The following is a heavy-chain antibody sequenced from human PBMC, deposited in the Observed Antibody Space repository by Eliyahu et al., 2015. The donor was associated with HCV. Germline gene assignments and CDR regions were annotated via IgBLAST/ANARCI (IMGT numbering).Heavy chain of an antibody. CDR3: ARDQLGLPLFFDF. CDR1: GGXISSSSYX. J-gene: IGHJ4*02. CDR2: IYYSGNT. V-gene: IGHV4-39*07. Sequence: QLQLQESGPGLVKPSDTLSLTCTVSGGXISSSSYXWGWIRQPPGKGLEWIGSIYYSGNTYYNPSLKSRVTISIDTAKNQFSLKLSSVTAADTAVYYCARDQLGLPLFFDFWGQGILVTVSS. D-gene: IGHD5-12*01.